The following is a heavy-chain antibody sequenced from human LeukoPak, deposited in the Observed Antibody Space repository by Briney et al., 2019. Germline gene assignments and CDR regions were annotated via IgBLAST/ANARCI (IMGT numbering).Heavy chain of an antibody. Sequence: ASVKVSCKXSGGTFSSYAISWVRQAPGQGLGWMGRSIPIFGTANYAQKFQGRVTITTDESTSTAYMELSSLRSEDTAVYYCARDRGASSGPLDYWGQGTLVTVSS. V-gene: IGHV1-69*05. D-gene: IGHD6-19*01. CDR3: ARDRGASSGPLDY. CDR1: GGTFSSYA. CDR2: SIPIFGTA. J-gene: IGHJ4*02.